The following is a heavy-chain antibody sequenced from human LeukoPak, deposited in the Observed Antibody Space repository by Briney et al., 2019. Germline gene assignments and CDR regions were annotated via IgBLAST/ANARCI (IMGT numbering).Heavy chain of an antibody. CDR3: ARFLDSSATPFDY. Sequence: GGSLRLSCAASGFTVSSKYMSWVRQAPGKGLEWVSVVYSGGSTNYADSVKGRFTISRDNSKNTLYLQMNSLRAEDTAVYYCARFLDSSATPFDYWGQGTPVTVSS. D-gene: IGHD3-22*01. CDR1: GFTVSSKY. CDR2: VYSGGST. V-gene: IGHV3-53*01. J-gene: IGHJ4*02.